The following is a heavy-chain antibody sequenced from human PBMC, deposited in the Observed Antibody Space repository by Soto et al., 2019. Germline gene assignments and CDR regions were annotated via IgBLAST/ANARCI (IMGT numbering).Heavy chain of an antibody. D-gene: IGHD5-18*01. Sequence: QVQLVQSGAEVKKPESSVKVSCKAPGGTFSTYAISWVRQAPGQGLEWMGGIIPMFGTANYAQRFQDRVTITADESTNTVYMELGRLRSEDTAVYCCASGIQLWLRRINDGYSGWGQGTLVTVSS. J-gene: IGHJ4*02. CDR3: ASGIQLWLRRINDGYSG. CDR1: GGTFSTYA. CDR2: IIPMFGTA. V-gene: IGHV1-69*12.